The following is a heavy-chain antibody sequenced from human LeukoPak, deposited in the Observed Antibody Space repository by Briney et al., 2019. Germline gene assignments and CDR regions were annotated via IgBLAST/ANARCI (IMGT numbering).Heavy chain of an antibody. Sequence: PGRSLRLSCATSGFTFSSHGMNWVRQAPGKGLEWVAMIWYDGSQKHYAGSVEGRFTISRDDSTDTVSLQMNSLRAEDTAVYYCARDSKSVADAYNYWHYFDSWGQGVLVTVSS. J-gene: IGHJ4*02. CDR3: ARDSKSVADAYNYWHYFDS. CDR2: IWYDGSQK. D-gene: IGHD5-24*01. CDR1: GFTFSSHG. V-gene: IGHV3-33*01.